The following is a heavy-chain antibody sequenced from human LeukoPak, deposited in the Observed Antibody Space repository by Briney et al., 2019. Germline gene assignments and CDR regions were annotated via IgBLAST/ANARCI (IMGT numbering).Heavy chain of an antibody. Sequence: GGSLRLSCAASGFTFSNAWMSWVRQAPGKGLEWVSAISGSGGSTYYADSVKGRFTISRDNSKNTLYLQMNSLRAEDTAVYYCAKDHNIAVAGTPFDYWGQGTLVTVSS. D-gene: IGHD6-19*01. J-gene: IGHJ4*02. CDR2: ISGSGGST. V-gene: IGHV3-23*01. CDR3: AKDHNIAVAGTPFDY. CDR1: GFTFSNAW.